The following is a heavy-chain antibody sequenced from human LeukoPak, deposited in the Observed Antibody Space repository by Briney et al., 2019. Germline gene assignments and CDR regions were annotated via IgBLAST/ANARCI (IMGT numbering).Heavy chain of an antibody. CDR2: IKSKTDGGTT. CDR1: EFTFSDAW. Sequence: GSLRLSCAASEFTFSDAWLSWVRQAPGKGLEWVGRIKSKTDGGTTDYAAPVKGRFTISRDDSKNTLYLQMNSLKTEDTAVYYCTTDVPLAVVVAASWGQGTLVTVSS. CDR3: TTDVPLAVVVAAS. J-gene: IGHJ4*02. V-gene: IGHV3-15*01. D-gene: IGHD2-15*01.